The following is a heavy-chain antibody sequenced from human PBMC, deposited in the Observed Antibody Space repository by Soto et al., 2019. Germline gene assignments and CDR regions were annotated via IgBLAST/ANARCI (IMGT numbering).Heavy chain of an antibody. D-gene: IGHD6-13*01. V-gene: IGHV5-51*01. J-gene: IGHJ4*02. CDR2: IYPGDSDT. CDR3: ARLQGIGAAGLYFDY. Sequence: GESLKISCKGSGYSFTSYWIGWVRQMPWKGLEWMGIIYPGDSDTRYSPSFQGQATISADKSISTAYLQWSSLKASDTAMYYCARLQGIGAAGLYFDYWGQGTLVTVSS. CDR1: GYSFTSYW.